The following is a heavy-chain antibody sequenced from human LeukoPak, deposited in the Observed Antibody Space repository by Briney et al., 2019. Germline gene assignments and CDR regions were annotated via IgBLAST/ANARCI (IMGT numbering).Heavy chain of an antibody. V-gene: IGHV4-34*01. CDR2: INHSGST. CDR1: GGSISSGGYS. Sequence: PSETLSLTCAVSGGSISSGGYSWSWIRQPPGKGLEWIGEINHSGSTNYNPSLKSRVTISVDTSKNQFSLKLSSVTAADTAVYYCARGARSGSYFYWGQGTLVTVSS. J-gene: IGHJ4*02. CDR3: ARGARSGSYFY. D-gene: IGHD1-26*01.